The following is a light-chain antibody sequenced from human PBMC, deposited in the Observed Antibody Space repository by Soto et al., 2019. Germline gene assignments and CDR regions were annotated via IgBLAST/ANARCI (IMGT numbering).Light chain of an antibody. CDR1: TSDIGGYNY. CDR3: SSYTSNSTLI. Sequence: QSALTQPASVSGSPGQSITISCTGTTSDIGGYNYVSWYRHPPGKPPQVMIYDVSNRRSGISDRFYGSKSGNTASLTISGLQAEDGGDYYCSSYTSNSTLIFGGGTKLTVL. J-gene: IGLJ2*01. CDR2: DVS. V-gene: IGLV2-14*03.